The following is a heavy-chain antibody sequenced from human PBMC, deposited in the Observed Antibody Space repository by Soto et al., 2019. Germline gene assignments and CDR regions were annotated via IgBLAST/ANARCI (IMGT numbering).Heavy chain of an antibody. CDR3: ARLSCVRCPCDY. CDR2: IYYSGST. D-gene: IGHD2-2*01. Sequence: KPSETLSLTCTVSGGSISSSSYYWGWIRQPPGKGLEWIGSIYYSGSTYYNPSLKSRVTISVDTSKNQFSLKLSSVTAADTAVYYCARLSCVRCPCDYWGQGTLVTVSS. CDR1: GGSISSSSYY. V-gene: IGHV4-39*01. J-gene: IGHJ4*02.